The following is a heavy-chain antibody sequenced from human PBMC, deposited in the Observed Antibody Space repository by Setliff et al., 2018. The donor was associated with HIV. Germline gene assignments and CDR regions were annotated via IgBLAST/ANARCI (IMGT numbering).Heavy chain of an antibody. Sequence: GESLKISCKGFGYKFTDYWVGWVRQMPGEGLEWMGVIYGDGSDTRYSPSFQGQVTISADKSISTAYLQWSSLKASDTAMYYCARSATYYYDSSGVPYYYYYMDVWGKGTTVTVS. V-gene: IGHV5-51*01. D-gene: IGHD3-22*01. J-gene: IGHJ6*03. CDR2: IYGDGSDT. CDR3: ARSATYYYDSSGVPYYYYYMDV. CDR1: GYKFTDYW.